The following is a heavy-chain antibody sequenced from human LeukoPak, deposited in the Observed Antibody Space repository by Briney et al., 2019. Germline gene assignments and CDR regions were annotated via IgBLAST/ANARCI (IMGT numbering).Heavy chain of an antibody. J-gene: IGHJ3*02. CDR3: ARGDEQQLVRDDAFDI. CDR2: INHSGST. D-gene: IGHD6-13*01. V-gene: IGHV4-34*01. Sequence: SETLSLTCAVYGGSFSGYYWSWIRQPPGKGLEWIGEINHSGSTNYNPSLKSRVTISVDTSKNQFSLKLSSVTAADTAVYYCARGDEQQLVRDDAFDIWGQGTMVTVSS. CDR1: GGSFSGYY.